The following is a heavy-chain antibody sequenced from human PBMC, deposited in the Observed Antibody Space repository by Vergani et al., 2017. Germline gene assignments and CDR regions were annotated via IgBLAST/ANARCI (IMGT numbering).Heavy chain of an antibody. V-gene: IGHV3-30*18. Sequence: QVQLVESGGGVVQPGRSLRLSCAASGFTFSSYGMHWVRQAPGKGLEWVAVISYDGSTKYYVDSVKGRFTISRDNSKNTLYLQMNSLRAEDTAVYYCAKVSSGWDYYFDDWDQGTLVTVHS. CDR3: AKVSSGWDYYFDD. CDR2: ISYDGSTK. D-gene: IGHD6-19*01. CDR1: GFTFSSYG. J-gene: IGHJ4*02.